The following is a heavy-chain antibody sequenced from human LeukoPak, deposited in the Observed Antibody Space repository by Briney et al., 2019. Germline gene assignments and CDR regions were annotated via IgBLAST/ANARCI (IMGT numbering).Heavy chain of an antibody. CDR3: ARVEYSGSYYSYYYYYYMDV. J-gene: IGHJ6*03. CDR2: ISAYNGNT. CDR1: GYTFTSYG. V-gene: IGHV1-18*01. Sequence: ASVKVSCKASGYTFTSYGISWVRQAPGQGLEWMGWISAYNGNTNYAQKLQGRVTMTTDTSTSTAYMELRSLRSDDTAVYYCARVEYSGSYYSYYYYYYMDVWGKGTTVTISS. D-gene: IGHD1-26*01.